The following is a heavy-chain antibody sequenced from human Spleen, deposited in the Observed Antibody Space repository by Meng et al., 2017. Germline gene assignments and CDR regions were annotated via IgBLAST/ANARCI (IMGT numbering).Heavy chain of an antibody. CDR1: GYTFTSYA. D-gene: IGHD5-18*01. CDR2: INAGNGNT. J-gene: IGHJ5*02. Sequence: QVQVLQAGAEVKKPGASVKVSCKASGYTFTSYAIHWVRQAPGQRLEWMGWINAGNGNTKYSQKFQGRVTITRDTSASTAYMELSSLRSEDTAMYYCAINEGGVYNYASGWFDPWGQGTLVTVSS. CDR3: AINEGGVYNYASGWFDP. V-gene: IGHV1-3*01.